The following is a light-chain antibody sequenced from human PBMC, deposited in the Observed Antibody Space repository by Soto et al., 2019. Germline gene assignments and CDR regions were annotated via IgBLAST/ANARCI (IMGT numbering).Light chain of an antibody. CDR3: SSYTTSSTWV. CDR2: EVS. J-gene: IGLJ3*02. V-gene: IGLV2-14*01. Sequence: QSALTQPASVSGSPGQSITISCTGTSSDVGGYKYVSWYPQHPGKAPKLIIYEVSNRPSGVSNRFSGSKSGNTASLTISGLQAEDEADYYCSSYTTSSTWVFGGGTKLTVL. CDR1: SSDVGGYKY.